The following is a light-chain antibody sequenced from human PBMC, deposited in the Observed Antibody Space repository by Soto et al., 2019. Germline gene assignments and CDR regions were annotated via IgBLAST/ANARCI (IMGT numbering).Light chain of an antibody. CDR2: EVT. J-gene: IGLJ1*01. CDR3: CSHAGSSTV. V-gene: IGLV2-8*01. CDR1: SSDVGAYDH. Sequence: QSALTQPPSASGSPGQSLTISCTGTSSDVGAYDHVSWFQQHPGRAPKFLIYEVTKRPSGVPDRFSGSKSGNTASLTVSGLQAEDEADYYCCSHAGSSTVFGGGTKVTVL.